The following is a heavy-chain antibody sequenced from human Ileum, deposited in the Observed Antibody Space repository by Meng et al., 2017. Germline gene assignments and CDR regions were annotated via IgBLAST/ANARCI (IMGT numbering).Heavy chain of an antibody. V-gene: IGHV4-61*01. CDR1: GRFVSSGLYY. J-gene: IGHJ5*02. Sequence: SGPGPVAHSETISISCTVSGRFVSSGLYYWSWLRQPPGNGLEWIGYIYYSGSINYNPSLKSRVTISVDTSKNQFSLNLSSVTAADTAVYYCERDSGWFDRWGQGTLVTVSS. CDR3: ERDSGWFDR. CDR2: IYYSGSI.